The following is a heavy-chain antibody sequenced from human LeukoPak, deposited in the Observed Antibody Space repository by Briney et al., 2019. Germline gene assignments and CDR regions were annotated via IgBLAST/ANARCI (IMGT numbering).Heavy chain of an antibody. CDR1: GFTFINAW. CDR2: VKAKAHGGTI. D-gene: IGHD3-10*01. J-gene: IGHJ4*02. Sequence: GGSLRLSCAASGFTFINAWMAWARQAPGKGLEWVGRVKAKAHGGTIEYAAPVKGRFTISRDDSKNTLYLQMNSLKAEDTAVYYCTVVNYGSGSYPLGYWGQGTLVTVSS. V-gene: IGHV3-15*01. CDR3: TVVNYGSGSYPLGY.